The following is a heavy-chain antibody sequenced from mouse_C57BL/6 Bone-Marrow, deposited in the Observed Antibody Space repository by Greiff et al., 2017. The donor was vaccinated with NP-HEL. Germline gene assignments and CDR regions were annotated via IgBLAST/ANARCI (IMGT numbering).Heavy chain of an antibody. J-gene: IGHJ3*01. Sequence: VQLKESGGDLVKPGGSLKLSCAASGFTFSSYGMSWVRQTPDKRLEWVATISSGGSYTYYPDSVKGRFTISRDNAKNTLYLQMSSLKSEDTAMYYCASITTEGFAYWGQGTLVTVSA. CDR2: ISSGGSYT. CDR1: GFTFSSYG. V-gene: IGHV5-6*01. CDR3: ASITTEGFAY. D-gene: IGHD1-2*01.